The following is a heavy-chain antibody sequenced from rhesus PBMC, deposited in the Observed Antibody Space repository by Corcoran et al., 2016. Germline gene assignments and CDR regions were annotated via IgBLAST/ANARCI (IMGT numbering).Heavy chain of an antibody. V-gene: IGHV4-93*01. CDR3: ARPWGIAAAGSDY. D-gene: IGHD6-31*01. J-gene: IGHJ4*01. CDR1: GGSISSSNW. CDR2: IYGSGAST. Sequence: QVQLQESGPAVVKPSETLSLTCAVSGGSISSSNWWSWIRQSPGKGLEWIGGIYGSGASTEYNPSLKSRVTISKDTSKNQFSLKLSSVTAADTAVYYCARPWGIAAAGSDYWGQGVLVTVSS.